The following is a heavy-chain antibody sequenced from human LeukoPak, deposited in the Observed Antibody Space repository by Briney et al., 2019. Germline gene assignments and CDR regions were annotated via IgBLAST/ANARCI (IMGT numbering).Heavy chain of an antibody. CDR3: AKDRVAAAVDYYYYYGMDV. CDR1: GFTFDDYA. J-gene: IGHJ6*04. D-gene: IGHD6-13*01. Sequence: GGSLRLSCAASGFTFDDYAMHWVRQAPGKGLEWVSLISWDGGSTYYAGSVKGRFTISRDNSKNSLYLQMNSLRAEDTALYYCAKDRVAAAVDYYYYYGMDVWGKGTTVTVSS. V-gene: IGHV3-43D*04. CDR2: ISWDGGST.